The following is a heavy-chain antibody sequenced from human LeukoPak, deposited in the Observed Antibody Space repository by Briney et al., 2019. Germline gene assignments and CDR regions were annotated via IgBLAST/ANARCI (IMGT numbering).Heavy chain of an antibody. D-gene: IGHD3-10*01. CDR3: ARYPGMVRGVVAFDI. CDR1: GFTFSSYA. V-gene: IGHV3-23*01. CDR2: ISGSGGST. J-gene: IGHJ3*02. Sequence: GGSLRLSCAASGFTFSSYAMSWVRQAPGKGLEWVSAISGSGGSTYYADSVKGRFTISRDNAKNSLYLQMNSLRAEDTAVYYCARYPGMVRGVVAFDIWGQGTMVTVSS.